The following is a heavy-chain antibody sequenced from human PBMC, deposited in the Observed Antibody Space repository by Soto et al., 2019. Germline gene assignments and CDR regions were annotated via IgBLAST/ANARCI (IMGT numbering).Heavy chain of an antibody. CDR2: INHSGST. J-gene: IGHJ6*02. Sequence: SETLSLTCAVYGGSFSGYYWSWIRQPPGKGLEWIGEINHSGSTNYNPSLKSRVTISVDTSKNQFSLKLSSVTAADTAEYYCARNPLWFGESSYYYYGMDVWGQGTTVTVSS. D-gene: IGHD3-10*01. CDR3: ARNPLWFGESSYYYYGMDV. V-gene: IGHV4-34*01. CDR1: GGSFSGYY.